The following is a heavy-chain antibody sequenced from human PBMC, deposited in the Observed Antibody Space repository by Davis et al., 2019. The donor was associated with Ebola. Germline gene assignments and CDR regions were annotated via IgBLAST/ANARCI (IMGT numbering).Heavy chain of an antibody. CDR1: GYTFTSYD. V-gene: IGHV1-18*01. J-gene: IGHJ5*02. CDR2: ISAYNGNT. D-gene: IGHD1-1*01. CDR3: ARDEPYGWNDEGRRNWFDP. Sequence: ASVKVSCKASGYTFTSYDINWVRQATGQGLEWMGWISAYNGNTNYAQKLQGRVTMTTDTSTSTAYMELRSLRSDDTAVYYCARDEPYGWNDEGRRNWFDPWGQGTLVTVSS.